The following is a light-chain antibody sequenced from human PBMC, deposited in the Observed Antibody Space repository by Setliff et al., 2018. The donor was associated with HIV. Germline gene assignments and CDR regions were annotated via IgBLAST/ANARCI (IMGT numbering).Light chain of an antibody. CDR3: TSYANSDAFI. CDR1: SSDIGRYNS. Sequence: QSVLTQPASVSGSPGQSITIPCTGTSSDIGRYNSVSWYQQKPGKAPKLLIFDVNNRPSGVSNRFSGSKSGNTASLTISGPPAEDEADYYCTSYANSDAFIFGTGTKVTGL. V-gene: IGLV2-14*01. CDR2: DVN. J-gene: IGLJ1*01.